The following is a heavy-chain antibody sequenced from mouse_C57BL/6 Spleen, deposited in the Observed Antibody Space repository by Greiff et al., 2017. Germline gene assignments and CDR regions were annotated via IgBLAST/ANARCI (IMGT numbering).Heavy chain of an antibody. Sequence: QVQLQQSGAELMKPGASVKLSCKATGYTFTGYWIEWVKQRPGHGLEWIGEILPGSGRPNYNEKFKGKATFTADTSSNTAYMQLSSLTTEDSAIYYCASYYYGSRYFDVWGTGTTVTVSS. D-gene: IGHD1-1*01. V-gene: IGHV1-9*01. CDR3: ASYYYGSRYFDV. J-gene: IGHJ1*03. CDR2: ILPGSGRP. CDR1: GYTFTGYW.